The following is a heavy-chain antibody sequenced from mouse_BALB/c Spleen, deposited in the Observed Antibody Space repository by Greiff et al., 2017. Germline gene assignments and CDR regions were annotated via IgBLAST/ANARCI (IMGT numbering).Heavy chain of an antibody. CDR3: ARDLNYYGSSWG. CDR1: GYTFSSYW. Sequence: QVQLQQSGAELMKPGASVKISCKATGYTFSSYWIEWVKQRPGHGLEWIGEILPGSGSTNYNEKFKGKATFTADTSTNTAYMQLSSLTSEDSAVYYCARDLNYYGSSWGWGQGTLVTVSA. J-gene: IGHJ3*01. V-gene: IGHV1-9*01. CDR2: ILPGSGST. D-gene: IGHD1-1*01.